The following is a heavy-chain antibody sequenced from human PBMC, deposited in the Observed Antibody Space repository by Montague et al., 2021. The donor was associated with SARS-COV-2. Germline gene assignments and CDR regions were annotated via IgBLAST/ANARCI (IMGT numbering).Heavy chain of an antibody. J-gene: IGHJ4*02. CDR2: IYHSGST. CDR3: ARFFSSWTD. V-gene: IGHV4-4*02. Sequence: SETLSLTCAVSGGSISSGNWWSWVRQPPGKGLEWIGEIYHSGSTNYNPSLKSRATISLDKSKNQFSLNLSSATAADTAVYYCARFFSSWTDWGQGTLVTVSS. D-gene: IGHD6-13*01. CDR1: GGSISSGNW.